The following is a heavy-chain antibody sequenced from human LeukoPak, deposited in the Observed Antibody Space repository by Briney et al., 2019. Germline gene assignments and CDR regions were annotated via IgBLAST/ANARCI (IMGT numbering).Heavy chain of an antibody. J-gene: IGHJ3*01. CDR1: GDSVNDYY. Sequence: SETLSLTCTVSGDSVNDYYWNWIRQPPGRGLEWIGYIYYSGSTDYNPSLKSRVAMSVDTSKNQFSLKLNSVTAADTAVYYCARGGARGSSAFDVWGQGTMVIVSA. CDR2: IYYSGST. D-gene: IGHD3-10*01. CDR3: ARGGARGSSAFDV. V-gene: IGHV4-59*02.